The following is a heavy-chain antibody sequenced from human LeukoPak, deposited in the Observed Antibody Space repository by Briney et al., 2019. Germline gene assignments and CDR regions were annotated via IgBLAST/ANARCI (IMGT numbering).Heavy chain of an antibody. Sequence: GGSLRLSCAASGFTFSSYEMNWVRQAPGKGLEWVSYISSSGSTIYYADSVKGRFTISRDNAKNSLYLQMNSLRAEDTAVYYCARDPPTSIAAAGTGEDYWGQGTLVTVSS. J-gene: IGHJ4*02. CDR1: GFTFSSYE. D-gene: IGHD6-13*01. CDR3: ARDPPTSIAAAGTGEDY. CDR2: ISSSGSTI. V-gene: IGHV3-48*03.